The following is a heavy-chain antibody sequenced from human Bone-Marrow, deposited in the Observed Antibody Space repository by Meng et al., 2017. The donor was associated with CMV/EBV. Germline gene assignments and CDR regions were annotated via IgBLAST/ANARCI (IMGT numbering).Heavy chain of an antibody. J-gene: IGHJ6*02. V-gene: IGHV3-21*01. Sequence: GESLKISCAASGFTFSSYSMNWVRQAPGKGLEWVSSISSSGSYIYYADSVKGRFTISRDNAKNSLYLQMNSLRAEDTAVYYCARDAGYCSSTSRSCAHYGMDVWGQGTTVTVSS. CDR3: ARDAGYCSSTSRSCAHYGMDV. CDR1: GFTFSSYS. CDR2: ISSSGSYI. D-gene: IGHD2-2*01.